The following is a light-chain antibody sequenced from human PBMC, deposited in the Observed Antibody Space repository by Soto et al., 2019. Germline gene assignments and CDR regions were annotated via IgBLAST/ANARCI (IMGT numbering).Light chain of an antibody. Sequence: QLVLTQSPSVSASLGASVKLTCTLRSGHSSYAIAWHQQQPDKGPRYLMKLNSDGSHSKGDGIPDRFSGSTSGAERYLIISSLQSEDEADYYCQTWGTGSGVFGGGTKLTVL. CDR1: SGHSSYA. CDR2: LNSDGSH. J-gene: IGLJ3*02. V-gene: IGLV4-69*01. CDR3: QTWGTGSGV.